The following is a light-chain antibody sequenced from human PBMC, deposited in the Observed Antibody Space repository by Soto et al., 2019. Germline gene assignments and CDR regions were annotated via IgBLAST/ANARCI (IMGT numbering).Light chain of an antibody. CDR1: SSDVGSYNL. CDR3: CSYISNSIWV. Sequence: QSALTQPASVSGSPGQSITISCTGTSSDVGSYNLVSWYQQHPGKAPKLTIYEVTRRPSGVSNRFSGSKSGNTASLTISGLQAEDEADYYCCSYISNSIWVFGGGTKLTVL. CDR2: EVT. V-gene: IGLV2-23*02. J-gene: IGLJ3*02.